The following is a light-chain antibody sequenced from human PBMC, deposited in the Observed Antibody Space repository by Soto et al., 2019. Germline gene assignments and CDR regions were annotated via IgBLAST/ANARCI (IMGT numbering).Light chain of an antibody. CDR1: QSIGRH. J-gene: IGKJ5*01. CDR3: QQSYSTVLT. V-gene: IGKV1-39*01. Sequence: DIQMTQSPSSLSASVGDRVTITCRASQSIGRHINWYQQKPGKAPNLLIYDGSSLQSGVPSRFSGSGSGTDFTLTISSLQAEDFATYCCQQSYSTVLTFGRGTRLEIK. CDR2: DGS.